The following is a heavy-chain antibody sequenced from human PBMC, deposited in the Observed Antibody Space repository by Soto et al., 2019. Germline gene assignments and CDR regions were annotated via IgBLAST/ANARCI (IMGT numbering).Heavy chain of an antibody. V-gene: IGHV1-69*02. CDR1: GGTFSSYT. CDR3: ARVGVLLWFGERDGMDV. CDR2: IIPILGIA. Sequence: QVQLVQSGAEVKKPGSSVKVSCKASGGTFSSYTISWVRQAPGQGLEWMGRIIPILGIANYAQKFQGRVTITADKSTSTAYMELSSLRSEDTAVYYCARVGVLLWFGERDGMDVWGQGTTVTVSS. J-gene: IGHJ6*02. D-gene: IGHD3-10*01.